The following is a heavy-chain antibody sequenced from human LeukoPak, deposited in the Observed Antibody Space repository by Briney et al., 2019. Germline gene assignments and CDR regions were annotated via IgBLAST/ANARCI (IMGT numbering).Heavy chain of an antibody. Sequence: SETLSLTCAVYGVSFSGYYWSWIRQPPGKGLEWIGEINHSGSTNYNPSLKSRVTISVDTSKNQFSLKLSSVTAADTAVYYCARGRDCSSTSCYWYYYGMDVWGQGTTVTVSS. V-gene: IGHV4-34*01. CDR3: ARGRDCSSTSCYWYYYGMDV. CDR1: GVSFSGYY. J-gene: IGHJ6*02. CDR2: INHSGST. D-gene: IGHD2-2*01.